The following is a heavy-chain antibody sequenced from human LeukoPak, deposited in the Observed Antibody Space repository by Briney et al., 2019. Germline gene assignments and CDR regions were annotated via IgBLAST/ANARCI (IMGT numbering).Heavy chain of an antibody. CDR2: ISWNSGSI. CDR3: ARGGTRTFDY. D-gene: IGHD3/OR15-3a*01. CDR1: GFTFDDYA. Sequence: GGSLRLSCAASGFTFDDYAMHWVRQAPGKGLEWVSGISWNSGSIGYADSVKGRFTISRDNAKNTLYLQMNSLRAEDTAVYYCARGGTRTFDYWGQGALVTVSS. V-gene: IGHV3-9*01. J-gene: IGHJ4*02.